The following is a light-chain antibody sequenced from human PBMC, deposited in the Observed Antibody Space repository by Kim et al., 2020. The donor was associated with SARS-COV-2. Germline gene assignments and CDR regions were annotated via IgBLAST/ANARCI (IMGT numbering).Light chain of an antibody. CDR3: VLYLGDGVSV. Sequence: QTVVTQEPSVSVSPGGTVTLTCALDSGSVSGSLYPSWYRQDPGQSPRPVVFDTDTRSVGVSDRFSGSIMGKRAALTISGAQAGDESHYYCVLYLGDGVSVFGGGTQLTVL. CDR1: SGSVSGSLY. V-gene: IGLV8-61*01. CDR2: DTD. J-gene: IGLJ3*02.